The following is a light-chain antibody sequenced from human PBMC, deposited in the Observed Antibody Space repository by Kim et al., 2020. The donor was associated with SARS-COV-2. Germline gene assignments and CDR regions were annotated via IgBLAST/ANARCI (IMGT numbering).Light chain of an antibody. CDR2: LNNDGSH. J-gene: IGLJ3*02. Sequence: QPVLTQSPSASASLGASVKLTCTLSSGHSSYAIAWHQQRPEKGPRYLMKLNNDGSHSKGDGIPDRFSGASSGTERYLTISSLQSEDEADYYCQTWDTGIWVFGGGTQLTVL. CDR3: QTWDTGIWV. V-gene: IGLV4-69*01. CDR1: SGHSSYA.